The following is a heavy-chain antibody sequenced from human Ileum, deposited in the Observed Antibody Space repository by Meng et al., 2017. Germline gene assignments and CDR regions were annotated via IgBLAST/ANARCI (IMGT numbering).Heavy chain of an antibody. D-gene: IGHD3-22*01. J-gene: IGHJ4*02. Sequence: GESLKISCAASGFIFSRCDMGWVRQTPGKGLEWVSSIVAGGATTYYADSVRGRFTISRDDSKNSVSLQMNSLRAEDTAVYYCAKYLSRDSGTYCYALEYWGQGTLVTVSS. CDR1: GFIFSRCD. CDR2: IVAGGATT. CDR3: AKYLSRDSGTYCYALEY. V-gene: IGHV3-23*01.